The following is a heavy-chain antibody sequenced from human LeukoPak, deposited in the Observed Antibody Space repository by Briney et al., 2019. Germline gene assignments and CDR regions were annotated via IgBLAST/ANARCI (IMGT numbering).Heavy chain of an antibody. CDR3: ASPINYYDSNGYPFDS. CDR2: LYPGDSDT. D-gene: IGHD3-22*01. V-gene: IGHV5-51*01. CDR1: GYSFTTYW. Sequence: GQSLKISCKGSGYSFTTYWIGWVRPISVKGLEWMGFLYPGDSDTRYSPSFQGQLTISADKSISTAYLQWSSLKASDTAMYYCASPINYYDSNGYPFDSWGQGTLVTVSS. J-gene: IGHJ4*02.